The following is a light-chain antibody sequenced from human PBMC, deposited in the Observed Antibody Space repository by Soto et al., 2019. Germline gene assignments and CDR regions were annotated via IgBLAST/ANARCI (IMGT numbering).Light chain of an antibody. Sequence: DIQVTESRSARSASVGDRVTITCRASQDISHYLAWFQQKPGKVPKRLIFAVSNLESGVPSRFRGSGSGTEFTLTITSLQPEDFAPYYCLQHNSYPRTFGQGTKVDIK. J-gene: IGKJ1*01. CDR2: AVS. CDR1: QDISHY. CDR3: LQHNSYPRT. V-gene: IGKV1-17*03.